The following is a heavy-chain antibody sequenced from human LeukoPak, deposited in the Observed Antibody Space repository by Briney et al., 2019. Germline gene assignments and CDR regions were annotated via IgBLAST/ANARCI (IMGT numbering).Heavy chain of an antibody. D-gene: IGHD6-6*01. Sequence: GGSLRLSCAASGFTLSSYSMNWVRQAPGKGLEWVSYISSSSTPIYYADSVKGRFTISRDNARNSLYLQMNSLRAEDTAIYYCARSEHSSSSFDYWGQGTLVTVSS. J-gene: IGHJ4*02. CDR2: ISSSSTPI. CDR3: ARSEHSSSSFDY. CDR1: GFTLSSYS. V-gene: IGHV3-21*01.